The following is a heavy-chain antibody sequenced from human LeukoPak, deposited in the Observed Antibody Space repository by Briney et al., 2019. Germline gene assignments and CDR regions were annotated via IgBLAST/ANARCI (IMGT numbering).Heavy chain of an antibody. V-gene: IGHV3-9*01. CDR1: GFTFDNYA. CDR2: ISWNSGSI. CDR3: ARERVIVGATGYFDY. D-gene: IGHD1-26*01. Sequence: PGRSLRLSCAASGFTFDNYAMHWVRQAPGKGLEWVSGISWNSGSIGYADSVKGRFTISRDNSKNTLYLQMNSLRAEDTAVYYCARERVIVGATGYFDYWGQGTLVTVSS. J-gene: IGHJ4*02.